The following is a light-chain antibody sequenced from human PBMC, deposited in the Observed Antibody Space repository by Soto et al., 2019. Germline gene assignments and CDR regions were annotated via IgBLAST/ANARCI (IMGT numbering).Light chain of an antibody. CDR2: DVS. Sequence: QSALTQPASVSGSPGQSITISCTGTSSDVGTYNFVSWYRQHPVKAPILIIFDVSSRPSGISNRFSGSKSGNTASLTISGVQDEDEADYYCSSYANSDTVIFGGGTKVTVL. V-gene: IGLV2-14*01. CDR1: SSDVGTYNF. CDR3: SSYANSDTVI. J-gene: IGLJ2*01.